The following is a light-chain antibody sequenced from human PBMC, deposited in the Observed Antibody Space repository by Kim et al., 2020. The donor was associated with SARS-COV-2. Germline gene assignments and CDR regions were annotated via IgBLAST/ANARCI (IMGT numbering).Light chain of an antibody. CDR1: KLGDKY. Sequence: YELTQPHSVSVSPGQTASITCSGDKLGDKYACWYQQKPGKSPVLVIYQDSKRPSGIPERFSGSNSGNTATLTISGTQAMDEADYYCQGWDSSTGVFGGG. V-gene: IGLV3-1*01. CDR3: QGWDSSTGV. CDR2: QDS. J-gene: IGLJ2*01.